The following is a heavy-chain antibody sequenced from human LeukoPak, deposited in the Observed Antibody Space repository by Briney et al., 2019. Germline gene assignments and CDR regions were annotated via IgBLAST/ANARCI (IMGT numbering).Heavy chain of an antibody. Sequence: GGSLGLSCAASGFTFSSYVMNWVRQAPGKGLEWVSVIRGGGGSTYYADSVKGRFTISRDNSKNTLFLRMNSLRAEDTAVYYCAKGGYCSSTSCYVGWFDPWGQGTLVTVSS. CDR2: IRGGGGST. CDR3: AKGGYCSSTSCYVGWFDP. D-gene: IGHD2-2*01. J-gene: IGHJ5*02. CDR1: GFTFSSYV. V-gene: IGHV3-23*01.